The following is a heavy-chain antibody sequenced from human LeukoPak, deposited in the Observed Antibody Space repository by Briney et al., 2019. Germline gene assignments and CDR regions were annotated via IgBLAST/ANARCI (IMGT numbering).Heavy chain of an antibody. CDR1: GFTFSSYW. CDR2: INSDGSST. J-gene: IGHJ4*02. V-gene: IGHV3-74*01. D-gene: IGHD3-3*01. CDR3: AREHYDFWSGYSKSNDY. Sequence: PGGSLRLSCAASGFTFSSYWMHWVRHAPGKGLVWVSRINSDGSSTSYADSVKGRFTISRDNAKNTLYLQMNSLRAEDTAVYYCAREHYDFWSGYSKSNDYWGQGTLVTVSS.